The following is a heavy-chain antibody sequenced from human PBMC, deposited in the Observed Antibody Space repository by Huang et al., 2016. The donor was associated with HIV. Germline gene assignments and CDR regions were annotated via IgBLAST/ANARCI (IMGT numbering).Heavy chain of an antibody. D-gene: IGHD3-22*01. CDR3: ARDPRIQSWLNFFDY. CDR2: INSDGSST. CDR1: GLSISSYW. Sequence: EVQLVESGGGLVQPGGSLRLSCAASGLSISSYWMHWVRQGPGKGRVWDTLINSDGSSTSYADSVNGRFTISRDNTKNTLYLQMNSLRAEDTAVYYCARDPRIQSWLNFFDYWGQGTLVSVSS. J-gene: IGHJ4*02. V-gene: IGHV3-74*01.